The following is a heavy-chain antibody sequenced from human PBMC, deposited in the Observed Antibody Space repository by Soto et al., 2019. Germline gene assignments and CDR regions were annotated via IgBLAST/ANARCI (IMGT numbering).Heavy chain of an antibody. D-gene: IGHD3-9*01. CDR3: ARANLLTGFYVVYFDV. Sequence: SETLSLTCAVYGGSFSGYYWSWIRQSPGKGLEWIGEINHSGSTKHNPSLQSRVTISVDTSKNQFSLKLNSVTAADTAVYYCARANLLTGFYVVYFDVWGRGILVTVSS. CDR1: GGSFSGYY. CDR2: INHSGST. V-gene: IGHV4-34*01. J-gene: IGHJ2*01.